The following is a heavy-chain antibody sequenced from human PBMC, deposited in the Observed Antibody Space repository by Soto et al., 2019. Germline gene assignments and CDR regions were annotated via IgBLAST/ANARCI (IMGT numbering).Heavy chain of an antibody. V-gene: IGHV3-48*01. J-gene: IGHJ3*02. CDR3: ARASAWPEGAFDI. CDR2: ISSTSSTI. D-gene: IGHD3-3*01. Sequence: EVQLVESGGGSAQPGGSLRLSCTASGFPFNTYSMNWVRQAPGKGLEWVSHISSTSSTIYYADSVKGRSTISRDNAKNSMYLQMNNLRVEDTGVYYCARASAWPEGAFDIWGQGTMVIVSS. CDR1: GFPFNTYS.